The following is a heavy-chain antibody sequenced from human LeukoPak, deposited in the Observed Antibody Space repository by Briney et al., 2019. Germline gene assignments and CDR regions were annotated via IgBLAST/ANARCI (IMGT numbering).Heavy chain of an antibody. CDR3: ARDGATFSGYDWYYYMDV. D-gene: IGHD5-12*01. V-gene: IGHV3-21*01. J-gene: IGHJ6*03. CDR2: ISSSSSYI. Sequence: GGSLRLSCAASGFTFSSYSMNWVRQAPGKGLEWVSSISSSSSYIYYADSVKGRFTISRDNAKNSLYLQMNSLRAEDTAVYYCARDGATFSGYDWYYYMDVWGKGTTVTVSS. CDR1: GFTFSSYS.